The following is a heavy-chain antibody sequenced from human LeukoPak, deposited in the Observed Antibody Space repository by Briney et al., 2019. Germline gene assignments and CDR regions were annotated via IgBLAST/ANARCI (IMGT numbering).Heavy chain of an antibody. J-gene: IGHJ3*02. V-gene: IGHV4-59*12. CDR2: IYHSGST. Sequence: SETLSLTCTVSGGSISSYYWSWIRQPPGKGLEWIGYIYHSGSTYYNPSLKSRVTISVDRSKNQFSLKLSSVTAADTAVYYCARDSNLDGYNSVDIWGQGTMVTVSS. CDR3: ARDSNLDGYNSVDI. CDR1: GGSISSYY. D-gene: IGHD5-24*01.